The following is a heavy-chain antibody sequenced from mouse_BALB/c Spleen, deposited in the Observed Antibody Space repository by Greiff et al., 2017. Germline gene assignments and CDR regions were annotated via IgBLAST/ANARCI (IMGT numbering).Heavy chain of an antibody. J-gene: IGHJ4*01. CDR2: ISSGGSYT. V-gene: IGHV5-6-4*01. CDR3: ASGRGYYYAMDY. Sequence: EVKLMESGGGLVKPGGSLKLSCAASGFTFSSYTMSWVRQTPEKRLEWVATISSGGSYTYYPDSVKGRFTISRDNAKNTLYLQMSSLKSEDTAMYYCASGRGYYYAMDYWGQGTSVTVSS. D-gene: IGHD3-1*01. CDR1: GFTFSSYT.